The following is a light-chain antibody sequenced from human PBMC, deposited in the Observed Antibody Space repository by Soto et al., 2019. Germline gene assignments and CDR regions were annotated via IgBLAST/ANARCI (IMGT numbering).Light chain of an antibody. CDR1: SSNIGSNY. V-gene: IGLV1-47*01. Sequence: SVLTQPPSASGTPGQRVNISCSGSSSNIGSNYVYWYRQFPRTAPKLLIQRNNQRPSGVPARFSGSKSGTSASLAISGLRSEDEADYYCGGWDDSLSGPVFGGGTKLTVL. CDR2: RNN. J-gene: IGLJ2*01. CDR3: GGWDDSLSGPV.